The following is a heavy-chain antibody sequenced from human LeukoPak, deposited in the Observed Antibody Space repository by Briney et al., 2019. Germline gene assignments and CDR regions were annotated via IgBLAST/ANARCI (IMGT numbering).Heavy chain of an antibody. Sequence: SETLSLTCAVYGGSFSGYYWSWIRQPPGKGLEWIGEINHSGSTNYNPSLKSLVPISVDTSKNQFSLQLSSVTAADTAVYYCARGSINVDTAMATGWFDPWGQGTLVTVSS. CDR1: GGSFSGYY. J-gene: IGHJ5*02. CDR2: INHSGST. D-gene: IGHD5-18*01. CDR3: ARGSINVDTAMATGWFDP. V-gene: IGHV4-34*01.